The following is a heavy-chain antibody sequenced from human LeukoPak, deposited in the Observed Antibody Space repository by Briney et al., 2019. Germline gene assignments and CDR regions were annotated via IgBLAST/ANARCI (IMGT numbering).Heavy chain of an antibody. Sequence: ASVKVSCKASGYTFTSYDINWVRQATGQGLEWMGWMNPNSGNTGYAQKLQGRVTMTRNTSIRPAYMELSSMRSEYTAVYYCARSQQYDDFWSGYWGDDAFDIWGQGTMVTVSS. CDR2: MNPNSGNT. V-gene: IGHV1-8*01. J-gene: IGHJ3*02. CDR1: GYTFTSYD. CDR3: ARSQQYDDFWSGYWGDDAFDI. D-gene: IGHD3-3*01.